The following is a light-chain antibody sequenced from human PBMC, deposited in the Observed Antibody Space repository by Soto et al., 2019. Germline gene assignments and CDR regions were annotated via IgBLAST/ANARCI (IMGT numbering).Light chain of an antibody. Sequence: QSVLTQPRSVSGSPGQSVTISCTGTSSDVGGYNYVSWYQQHPGKAPKLMISDVNKRPSGVPDRFSGSKSGNTASLTISGLQAEYEADYYCCSYAGTYTWVFGGGTKLTVL. J-gene: IGLJ3*02. V-gene: IGLV2-11*01. CDR2: DVN. CDR1: SSDVGGYNY. CDR3: CSYAGTYTWV.